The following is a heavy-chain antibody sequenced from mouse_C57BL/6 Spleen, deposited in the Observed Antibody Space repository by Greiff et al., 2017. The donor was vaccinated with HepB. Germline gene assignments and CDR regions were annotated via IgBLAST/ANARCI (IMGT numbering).Heavy chain of an antibody. Sequence: VQLQQSGAELVKPGASVKLSCTASGFNIKDYYMHWVKQRTEQGLEWIGRIDPEDGETKYAPKFQGKATITADKSSNTAYLQLSSLTSYDTAVYYCARGSSITTVVARWYFDVWGTGTTVTVSS. V-gene: IGHV14-2*01. J-gene: IGHJ1*03. CDR2: IDPEDGET. CDR1: GFNIKDYY. D-gene: IGHD1-1*01. CDR3: ARGSSITTVVARWYFDV.